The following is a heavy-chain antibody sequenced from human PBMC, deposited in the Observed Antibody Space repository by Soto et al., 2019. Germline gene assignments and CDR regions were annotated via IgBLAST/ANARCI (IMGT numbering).Heavy chain of an antibody. V-gene: IGHV4-59*01. CDR2: IYYSGST. D-gene: IGHD3-10*01. CDR3: ARDRVTMVRGVIAYYYGMDV. Sequence: ETLSLTCTVSGGSISSYYWSWIRQPPGKGLEWIGYIYYSGSTNYNPSLKSRVTISVDTSKNQFSLKLSSVTAADTAVYYCARDRVTMVRGVIAYYYGMDVWGQGTTVTVSS. J-gene: IGHJ6*02. CDR1: GGSISSYY.